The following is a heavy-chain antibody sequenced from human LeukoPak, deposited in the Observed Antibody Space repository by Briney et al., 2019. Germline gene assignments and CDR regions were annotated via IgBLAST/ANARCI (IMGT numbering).Heavy chain of an antibody. CDR1: GYTFTSYY. CDR2: INPSGGST. D-gene: IGHD5-18*01. Sequence: ASVKVSCKASGYTFTSYYMHWVRQAPGQGLEWMGIINPSGGSTSYAQKFQGRVTMTRDMSTSTVYMELSSLRSEDTAVYYCARGDTAMAASGYYMDVWGKGTTVTVSS. V-gene: IGHV1-46*01. J-gene: IGHJ6*03. CDR3: ARGDTAMAASGYYMDV.